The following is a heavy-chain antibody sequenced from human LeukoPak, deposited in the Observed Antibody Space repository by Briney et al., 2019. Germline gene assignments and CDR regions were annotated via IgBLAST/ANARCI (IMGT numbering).Heavy chain of an antibody. CDR2: IYYSGRT. Sequence: MPSETLSLTCTVSGDSIRSGGHYWGWIRQHPGKGLEWIGYIYYSGRTYYNTSLQSRFTISVDTSKNQFSLKLTSVTAADTAVYYCARVYGDYPSYFDLWGQGTLVTVSS. V-gene: IGHV4-31*03. CDR3: ARVYGDYPSYFDL. CDR1: GDSIRSGGHY. D-gene: IGHD4-17*01. J-gene: IGHJ4*02.